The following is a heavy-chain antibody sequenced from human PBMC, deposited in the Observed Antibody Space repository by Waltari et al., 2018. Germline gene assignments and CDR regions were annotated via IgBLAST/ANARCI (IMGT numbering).Heavy chain of an antibody. D-gene: IGHD2-2*01. J-gene: IGHJ6*03. Sequence: EVQLLQSGAEVKKPGATVKISCKVSGYTFTDYYIHWVQQAPGKGLEWMGLVDPEDDETIYAEKFQGRVTMTADTSTDTAYMELSSLRSEDTAVYYCATDGVVPAAYKHYYYYMDVWGTGTTVTVSS. V-gene: IGHV1-69-2*01. CDR1: GYTFTDYY. CDR2: VDPEDDET. CDR3: ATDGVVPAAYKHYYYYMDV.